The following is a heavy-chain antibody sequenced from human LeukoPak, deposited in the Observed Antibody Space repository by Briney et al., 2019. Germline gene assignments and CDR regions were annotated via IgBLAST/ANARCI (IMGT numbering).Heavy chain of an antibody. J-gene: IGHJ5*02. CDR2: TIPIFGTA. Sequence: GASVKVSCKASGGTFSSYAISWVRQAPGQGLEWMGGTIPIFGTANYAQKFQGRVTITADESTSTAYMELSSLRSEDTAVYYCAREGDYAPSHNWFDPWGQGTLVTVSS. D-gene: IGHD4-17*01. CDR1: GGTFSSYA. CDR3: AREGDYAPSHNWFDP. V-gene: IGHV1-69*13.